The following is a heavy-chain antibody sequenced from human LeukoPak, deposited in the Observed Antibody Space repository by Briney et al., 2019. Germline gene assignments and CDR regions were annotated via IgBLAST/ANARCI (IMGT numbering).Heavy chain of an antibody. CDR3: AREYGSGSYDGDY. D-gene: IGHD3-10*01. CDR2: ISSSSSYI. V-gene: IGHV3-21*01. Sequence: GGSLRLSCAASGFTFSSYGMHWVRQAPGKGLEWVSSISSSSSYIYYADSVKDRFTISRDNAKNSLYLQMNSLRAEDTAVYYCAREYGSGSYDGDYWGQGTLATVSS. CDR1: GFTFSSYG. J-gene: IGHJ4*02.